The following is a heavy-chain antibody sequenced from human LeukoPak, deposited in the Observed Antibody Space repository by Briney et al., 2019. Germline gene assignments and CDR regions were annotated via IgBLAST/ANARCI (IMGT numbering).Heavy chain of an antibody. J-gene: IGHJ4*02. Sequence: GRSLRLSCAASGFTFSSYGMHWVRQAPGKGLEWVAVISYDGSNKYYADSVKGRFTISRDNSKNTLYLQMNSLRAEDTAVYYCAKDAGIYCSSTSCYNVDYWGQGTLVTVSS. D-gene: IGHD2-2*02. CDR1: GFTFSSYG. V-gene: IGHV3-30*18. CDR2: ISYDGSNK. CDR3: AKDAGIYCSSTSCYNVDY.